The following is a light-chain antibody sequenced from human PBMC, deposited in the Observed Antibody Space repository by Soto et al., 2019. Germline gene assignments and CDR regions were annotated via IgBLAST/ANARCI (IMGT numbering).Light chain of an antibody. CDR2: GAS. J-gene: IGKJ5*01. CDR1: QRVYSN. Sequence: EILMTQSPDTLSVSPGESATLSCRASQRVYSNLAWYQQRPGQAPRLLIYGASTRATGVPARFSGRGSGTEFTLTISSLQSEDCVVYGNRDYTNGPVCAVGRGTRLEIK. CDR3: RDYTNGPVCA. V-gene: IGKV3-15*01.